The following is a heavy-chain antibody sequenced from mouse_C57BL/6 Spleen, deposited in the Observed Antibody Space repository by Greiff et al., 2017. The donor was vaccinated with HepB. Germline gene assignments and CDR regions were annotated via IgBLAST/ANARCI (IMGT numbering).Heavy chain of an antibody. CDR3: AKATTVVVGYHFDY. V-gene: IGHV1-72*01. J-gene: IGHJ2*01. D-gene: IGHD1-1*01. CDR1: GYTFTSYW. Sequence: QVQLQQPGAELVKPGASVKLSCKASGYTFTSYWMHWVKQRPGRGLEWIGRIDPNSGGTKYNEKFKSKATLTVDKPSSTAYMQLSSLTSEDSAVYYCAKATTVVVGYHFDYWGQGTTLTVSS. CDR2: IDPNSGGT.